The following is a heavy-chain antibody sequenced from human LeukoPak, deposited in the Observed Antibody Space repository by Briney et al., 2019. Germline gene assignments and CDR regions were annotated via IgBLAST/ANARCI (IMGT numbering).Heavy chain of an antibody. CDR2: ISAYNGNT. CDR3: ARGGGAKSMITFGGVIVPDYHYYGMDV. V-gene: IGHV1-18*01. CDR1: GGTFSSYA. J-gene: IGHJ6*02. D-gene: IGHD3-16*02. Sequence: ASVKVSCKASGGTFSSYAISWVRQAPGQGLEWMGWISAYNGNTNYAQKLQGRVTMTTDTSTSTAYMELRSLRSDDTAVYYCARGGGAKSMITFGGVIVPDYHYYGMDVWGQGTTVTVSS.